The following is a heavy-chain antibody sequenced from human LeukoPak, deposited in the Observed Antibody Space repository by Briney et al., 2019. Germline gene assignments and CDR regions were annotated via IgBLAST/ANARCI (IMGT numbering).Heavy chain of an antibody. CDR3: ARGLIDYVWRSYLTTTPYYFDY. CDR1: GGSFSGYY. Sequence: SETLTLTCAVYGGSFSGYYWSWIRQPPGKGLEWIGEINHSGSTNYNPSLKSRVTISVDTSKNQFSLKLSSVTAADTAVYYCARGLIDYVWRSYLTTTPYYFDYWGQGTLVTVSS. J-gene: IGHJ4*02. CDR2: INHSGST. V-gene: IGHV4-34*01. D-gene: IGHD3-16*02.